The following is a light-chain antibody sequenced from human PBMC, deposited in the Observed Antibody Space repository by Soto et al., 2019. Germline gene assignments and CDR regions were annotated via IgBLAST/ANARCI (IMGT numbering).Light chain of an antibody. CDR1: SSNIGSNP. V-gene: IGLV1-44*01. CDR2: SNN. Sequence: QSVLTQPPSASGTPGQRVTISCSGSSSNIGSNPVNWYQQLPGTAPKLLIYSNNQRPSGVPDRFSCSKSGTSASLAISGLQAEDEADYDCAAWDDSLNAYVFGTGTKLTVL. J-gene: IGLJ1*01. CDR3: AAWDDSLNAYV.